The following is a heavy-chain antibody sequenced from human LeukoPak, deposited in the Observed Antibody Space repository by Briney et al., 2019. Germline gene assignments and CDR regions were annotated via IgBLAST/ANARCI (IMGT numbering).Heavy chain of an antibody. J-gene: IGHJ2*01. D-gene: IGHD6-19*01. CDR1: GFTFSSYS. CDR2: ISSSSSYI. V-gene: IGHV3-21*01. CDR3: ARDRSFIAVAGTWYFDL. Sequence: GGSLRLSCAASGFTFSSYSMNWVRQAPGKGLEWVSSISSSSSYIYYADSVKSRFTISRDNAKNSLYLQMNSLRAEDTAVYYCARDRSFIAVAGTWYFDLWGRGTLVTVSS.